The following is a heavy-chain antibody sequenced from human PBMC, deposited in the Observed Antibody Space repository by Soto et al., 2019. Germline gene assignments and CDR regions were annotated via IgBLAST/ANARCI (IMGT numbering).Heavy chain of an antibody. J-gene: IGHJ6*02. CDR3: ARGHYYYGMDV. CDR1: GFTFSSYG. V-gene: IGHV3-33*01. Sequence: QVQLVESGGGVVQPVRSLRLSCAASGFTFSSYGMHWVRQAPGKGLEWVAVIWYDGSNKYYADSVKGRFTIYRDNSKNTLYLQMNSLRAEDTAVYYCARGHYYYGMDVWGQGTTVTVSS. CDR2: IWYDGSNK.